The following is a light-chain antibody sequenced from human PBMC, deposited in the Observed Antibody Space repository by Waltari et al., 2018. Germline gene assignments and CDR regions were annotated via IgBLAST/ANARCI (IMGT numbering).Light chain of an antibody. J-gene: IGKJ1*01. CDR3: QQYNNWPPWT. CDR1: QSVRNN. Sequence: EIVMTQSPATLSVSPGERATLSCRASQSVRNNLVWYQQKPGQAPRLLIYGASTRVTGIPARFSGSGSGTEFTLTSSSLQSEDFAVDYCQQYNNWPPWTFGQGTKVEIK. CDR2: GAS. V-gene: IGKV3-15*01.